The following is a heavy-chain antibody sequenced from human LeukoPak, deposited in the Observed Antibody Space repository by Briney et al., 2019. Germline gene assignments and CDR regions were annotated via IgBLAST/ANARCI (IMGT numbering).Heavy chain of an antibody. V-gene: IGHV4-59*01. CDR2: IYYSGST. D-gene: IGHD2-2*01. CDR1: GGSISSYY. CDR3: ARGGAEYQLLSYFDY. J-gene: IGHJ4*02. Sequence: SETLSLTCTVSGGSISSYYWSWIRQHPGKGLEWIGYIYYSGSTNYNPSLKSRVTISVDTSKNQFSLKLSSVTAADTAVYYCARGGAEYQLLSYFDYWGQGTLVTVSS.